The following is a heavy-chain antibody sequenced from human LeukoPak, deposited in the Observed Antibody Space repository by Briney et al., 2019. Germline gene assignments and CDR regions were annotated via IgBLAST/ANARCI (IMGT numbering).Heavy chain of an antibody. J-gene: IGHJ1*01. D-gene: IGHD6-13*01. Sequence: PSETVSLTCTVSGGSISSSSYVWGWIRQPPGKGLEWIGNIHYSGSTYYNPSLKSRFTISVDTPKNQFSLKLTSVTAADTAVYYCARGEGSYSSNLVHLGQRTLVTVSS. CDR3: ARGEGSYSSNLVH. CDR1: GGSISSSSYV. V-gene: IGHV4-39*07. CDR2: IHYSGST.